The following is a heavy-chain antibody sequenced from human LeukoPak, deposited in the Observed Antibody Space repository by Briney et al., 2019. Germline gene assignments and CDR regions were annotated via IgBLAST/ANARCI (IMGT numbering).Heavy chain of an antibody. V-gene: IGHV1-2*02. CDR2: INPNSGGT. Sequence: ASVKVSCKASGYTFTSYYMHWVRQAPGQGLEWMGWINPNSGGTNYAQKFQGRVTMTRDTSINTAYVEVGRLRSDDTAVYYCARDPSSRGNFDHWGQGTLVTVSS. CDR1: GYTFTSYY. D-gene: IGHD5-24*01. CDR3: ARDPSSRGNFDH. J-gene: IGHJ4*02.